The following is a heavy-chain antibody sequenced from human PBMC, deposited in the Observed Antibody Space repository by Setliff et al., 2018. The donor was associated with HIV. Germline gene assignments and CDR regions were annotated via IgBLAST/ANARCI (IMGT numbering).Heavy chain of an antibody. CDR1: GSTFPSYD. CDR3: ASSWSRVPYYGMDV. D-gene: IGHD6-13*01. Sequence: ASVKVSCKASGSTFPSYDINWVRQATGRGPEWMGWMNPNSGNTGYAQKFQGRVTMTRNTSISTAYIELSSLRSEDTAVYYCASSWSRVPYYGMDVWGQGTTVTV. V-gene: IGHV1-8*01. CDR2: MNPNSGNT. J-gene: IGHJ6*02.